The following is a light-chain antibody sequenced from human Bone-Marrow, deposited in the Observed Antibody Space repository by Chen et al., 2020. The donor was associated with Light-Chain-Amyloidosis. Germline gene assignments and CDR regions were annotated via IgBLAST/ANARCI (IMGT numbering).Light chain of an antibody. CDR2: RDT. J-gene: IGLJ2*01. CDR3: QSADSSGTYEVI. Sequence: SYALPQPPSVSVSPGQTARITCSGDDLPTKYAYWYQQKPGQAPVLVIHRDTERPSGLSERFSGSSSGTTATLTISGVQAEDEADYHCQSADSSGTYEVIFGGGTKLTVL. V-gene: IGLV3-25*03. CDR1: DLPTKY.